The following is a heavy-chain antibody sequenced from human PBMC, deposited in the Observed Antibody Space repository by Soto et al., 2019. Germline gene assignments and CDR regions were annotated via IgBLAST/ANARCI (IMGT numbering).Heavy chain of an antibody. CDR3: ASPNPGYSYGYGGGFEY. CDR1: GGSISSSSYY. CDR2: IYYSGST. Sequence: QLQLQESGPGLVKPSETLSLTCTVSGGSISSSSYYWGWIRQPPGKGLEWIGSIYYSGSTYYNPSLKSRVTISVDTSKNQFSLKLSSVTAADTAVYYCASPNPGYSYGYGGGFEYWGQGTLVTVSS. J-gene: IGHJ4*02. V-gene: IGHV4-39*01. D-gene: IGHD5-18*01.